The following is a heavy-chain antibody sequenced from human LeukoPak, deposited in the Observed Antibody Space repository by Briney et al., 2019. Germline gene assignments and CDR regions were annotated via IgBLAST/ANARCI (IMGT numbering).Heavy chain of an antibody. CDR1: GGSISSYY. V-gene: IGHV4-59*01. Sequence: SETLSLTCTVSGGSISSYYWSWIRQPPGKGLEWIGYIYYSGSTNYNPSLKSRVTISVDTSKNQFSLKLSSVTAADTAVYYCARGDVTPEAFDIWGQGTMVTVSS. CDR3: ARGDVTPEAFDI. D-gene: IGHD5-24*01. J-gene: IGHJ3*02. CDR2: IYYSGST.